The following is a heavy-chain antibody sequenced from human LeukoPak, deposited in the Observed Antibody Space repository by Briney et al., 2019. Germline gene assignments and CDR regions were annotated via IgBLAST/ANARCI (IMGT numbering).Heavy chain of an antibody. J-gene: IGHJ4*02. D-gene: IGHD4-17*01. CDR2: ISWNSGSI. V-gene: IGHV3-9*01. Sequence: QSGGSLRLSCAASGFTFDDYAMHWVRQAPGKGLEWVSGISWNSGSIGYADSVKGRFTISRDNAKNSLYLQMNSLRAEDTALYYCAKDFHDYGDYGPSDYWGQGTLVTVSS. CDR1: GFTFDDYA. CDR3: AKDFHDYGDYGPSDY.